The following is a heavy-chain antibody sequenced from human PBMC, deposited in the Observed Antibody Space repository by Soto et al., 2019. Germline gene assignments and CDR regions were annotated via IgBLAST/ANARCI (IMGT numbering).Heavy chain of an antibody. D-gene: IGHD2-15*01. Sequence: GGSLRLSCAASGFTFSGSAMHWVRQASGKGLEWAGRIRSKANSYETTYAASVKGRFTISRDDSKNTAYLQMNSLKTEDTGVYYCTRATTPKITQDSLLNYYYGMDVWGQGTTVTVSS. CDR3: TRATTPKITQDSLLNYYYGMDV. J-gene: IGHJ6*02. V-gene: IGHV3-73*01. CDR2: IRSKANSYET. CDR1: GFTFSGSA.